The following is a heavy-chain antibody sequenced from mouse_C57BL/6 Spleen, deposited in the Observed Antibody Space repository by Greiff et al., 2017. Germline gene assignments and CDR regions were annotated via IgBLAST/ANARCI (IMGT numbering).Heavy chain of an antibody. Sequence: VQLQQSGAELVRPGASVKLSCTASGFNIKDDYMHWVKQRPEQGLEWIGWIDPENGDTEYASKFQGTATITADTSSNTAYLQLSSLTSEDTAVYYCTTKGYSNYVGYWGQGTTLTVSS. V-gene: IGHV14-4*01. J-gene: IGHJ2*01. CDR2: IDPENGDT. CDR1: GFNIKDDY. D-gene: IGHD2-5*01. CDR3: TTKGYSNYVGY.